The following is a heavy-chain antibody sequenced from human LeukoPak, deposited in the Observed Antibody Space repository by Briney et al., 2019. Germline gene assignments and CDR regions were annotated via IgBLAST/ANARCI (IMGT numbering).Heavy chain of an antibody. Sequence: PGRSLRLSCAASGFTFSNYAMHWIRQAPGKGLEWVADISYDGSIKYYADSLKGRFTVSRDNSKNTLYLQMNSLRAEDTAVYYCARTLALYGSGSFFDFWGQGTLVTVSS. CDR3: ARTLALYGSGSFFDF. D-gene: IGHD3-10*01. V-gene: IGHV3-30-3*01. CDR2: ISYDGSIK. CDR1: GFTFSNYA. J-gene: IGHJ4*02.